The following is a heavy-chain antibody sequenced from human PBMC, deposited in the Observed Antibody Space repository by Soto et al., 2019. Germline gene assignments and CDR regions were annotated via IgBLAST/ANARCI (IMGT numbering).Heavy chain of an antibody. V-gene: IGHV1-69*12. CDR1: GGTFSSYA. J-gene: IGHJ4*02. CDR3: ARDPDGGGDCYSFDY. Sequence: QVQLVQSGAEVKKPGSSVKVSCKASGGTFSSYAISWVRQAPGQGLEWMGGNIPIFGTANYAQKFQGRVTITADESTSTAYMELSSLRAEDTAVYYCARDPDGGGDCYSFDYWGQGTLVTVSS. D-gene: IGHD2-21*02. CDR2: NIPIFGTA.